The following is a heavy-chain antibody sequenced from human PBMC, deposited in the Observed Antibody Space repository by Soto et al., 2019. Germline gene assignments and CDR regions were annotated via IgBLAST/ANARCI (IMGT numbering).Heavy chain of an antibody. V-gene: IGHV1-18*04. CDR3: AREKGKAVTGTYYYYGMDV. CDR2: ISPYTGNT. Sequence: QVQLVQSGAEVKRPGASLKVSCKASGYTFTSYGINWVRQAPGQGLEWMGWISPYTGNTNYAQEFQGRVTMTAETSTSTAYMELRRLRSDATAVYYCAREKGKAVTGTYYYYGMDVWGQGTTVTVSS. J-gene: IGHJ6*02. CDR1: GYTFTSYG. D-gene: IGHD6-19*01.